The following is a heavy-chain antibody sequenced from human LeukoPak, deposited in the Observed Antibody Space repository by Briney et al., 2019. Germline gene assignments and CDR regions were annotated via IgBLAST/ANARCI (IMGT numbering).Heavy chain of an antibody. V-gene: IGHV4-59*01. D-gene: IGHD3-3*01. CDR3: ARTITIFGVVHYYYYMDV. CDR2: IYYSGST. CDR1: GGSISRYY. J-gene: IGHJ6*03. Sequence: PSETLSLTCTVSGGSISRYYWSWIRQPPGKGLEWIGYIYYSGSTNYNPSLKSRVTISVDTSKNQFSLKLSSVTAADTAVYYCARTITIFGVVHYYYYMDVWGKGTTVTVSS.